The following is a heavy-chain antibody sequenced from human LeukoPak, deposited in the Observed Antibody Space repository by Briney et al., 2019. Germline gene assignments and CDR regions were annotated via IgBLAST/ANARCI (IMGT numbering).Heavy chain of an antibody. CDR1: GGSFSGYY. CDR2: INHSGST. D-gene: IGHD3-10*01. Sequence: SETLALTCAVYGGSFSGYYWSWIRQPPGKGLEWSGEINHSGSTNYNPSLKSRVTISVDTSKNQFSLKLSSVTAADTAVYYCARVTMVRGVITNYGMDVWGKGTTVTVSS. J-gene: IGHJ6*04. V-gene: IGHV4-34*01. CDR3: ARVTMVRGVITNYGMDV.